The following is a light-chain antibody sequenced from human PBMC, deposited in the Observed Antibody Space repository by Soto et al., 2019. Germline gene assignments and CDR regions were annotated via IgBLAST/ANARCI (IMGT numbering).Light chain of an antibody. Sequence: DIQMTQSPSSLSASVGDSVTITCRASQGINKFLAWFQQKPGTAPKSLISTASRFQSGVPSRFVGSESGTHFTLTINDRQPEDFATYYCQQYESFPLTFGGGTRVEIK. CDR3: QQYESFPLT. CDR2: TAS. CDR1: QGINKF. J-gene: IGKJ4*01. V-gene: IGKV1-16*01.